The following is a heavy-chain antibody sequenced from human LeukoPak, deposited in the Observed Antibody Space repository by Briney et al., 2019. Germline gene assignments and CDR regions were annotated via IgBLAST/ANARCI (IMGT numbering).Heavy chain of an antibody. CDR1: GFTFNNYA. D-gene: IGHD7-27*01. V-gene: IGHV3-23*01. J-gene: IGHJ4*02. CDR2: VSGLAGAT. CDR3: ARGPGTGGIDY. Sequence: GGSLRLSCAASGFTFNNYAMTWVRQAPRKGLEWVSSVSGLAGATFYADSVKGRFTVSRDNSKSTVNLRMNSLRAEGSAIYYCARGPGTGGIDYWGQGTLVTVSS.